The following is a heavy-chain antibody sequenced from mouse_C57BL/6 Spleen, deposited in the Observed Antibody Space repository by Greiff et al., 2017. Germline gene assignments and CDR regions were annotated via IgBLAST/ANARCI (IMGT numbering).Heavy chain of an antibody. D-gene: IGHD2-5*01. CDR1: GFTFSDYG. CDR2: ISSGSSTI. J-gene: IGHJ4*01. V-gene: IGHV5-17*01. Sequence: EVMLVESGGGLVKPGGSLKLSCAASGFTFSDYGMHWVRQAPEKGLEWVAYISSGSSTIYYADTVKGRFTISRDNAKNTLFLQMTSLRSEDTAMYYCARRYYSNLYYAMDYWGQGTSVTVSS. CDR3: ARRYYSNLYYAMDY.